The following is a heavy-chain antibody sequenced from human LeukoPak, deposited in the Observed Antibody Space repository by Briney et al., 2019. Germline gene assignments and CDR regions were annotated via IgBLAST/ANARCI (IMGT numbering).Heavy chain of an antibody. Sequence: VASVKVSCKASGYTFTSYYMHWVRQAPGQGLEWMGIINPSGGSTSYAQKFQGRATMTRDTSTSTVYMELSSLRSEDTAVYYCARASTANYFDYWGQGTLVTVSS. CDR1: GYTFTSYY. D-gene: IGHD4-17*01. J-gene: IGHJ4*02. V-gene: IGHV1-46*01. CDR3: ARASTANYFDY. CDR2: INPSGGST.